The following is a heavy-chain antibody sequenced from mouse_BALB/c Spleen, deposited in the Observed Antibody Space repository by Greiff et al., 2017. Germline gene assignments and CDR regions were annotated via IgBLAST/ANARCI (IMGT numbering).Heavy chain of an antibody. CDR2: ISNGGGST. J-gene: IGHJ4*01. CDR3: ARHLGMDY. CDR1: GFTFSSYT. Sequence: VQGVESGGGLVQPGGSLKLSCAASGFTFSSYTMSWVRQTPEKRLEWVAYISNGGGSTYYPDTVKGRFTISRDNAKNTLYLQMSSLKSEDTAMYYCARHLGMDYWGQGTSVTVSS. D-gene: IGHD3-3*01. V-gene: IGHV5-12-2*01.